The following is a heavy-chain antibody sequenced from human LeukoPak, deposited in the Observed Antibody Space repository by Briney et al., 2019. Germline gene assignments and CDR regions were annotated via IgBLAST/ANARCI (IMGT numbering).Heavy chain of an antibody. Sequence: PSETLSLTCAVYGGSFSGYYWSWIRQPPGKGLEWIGEINHSGSTNYNPSLKSRVTISVDTSKNQFSLKLSSVTAADTAVYYCARDCSSTNDNWLDPWGQGTLVTVSS. CDR1: GGSFSGYY. D-gene: IGHD2-2*01. CDR2: INHSGST. CDR3: ARDCSSTNDNWLDP. V-gene: IGHV4-34*01. J-gene: IGHJ5*02.